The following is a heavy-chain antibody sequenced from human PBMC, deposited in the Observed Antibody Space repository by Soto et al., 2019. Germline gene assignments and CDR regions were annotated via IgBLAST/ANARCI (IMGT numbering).Heavy chain of an antibody. J-gene: IGHJ4*02. CDR1: GFTFGDYA. CDR3: SAPGGGLYYGSGSYYNGEDY. D-gene: IGHD3-10*01. V-gene: IGHV3-49*03. CDR2: IRSKAYGGTT. Sequence: GGSLRLSCTASGFTFGDYAMSWFRQAPGKGLEWVGFIRSKAYGGTTEYAASVKGRFTISRDDSKSIAYLQMNSLKTEDTAVYYCSAPGGGLYYGSGSYYNGEDYWGQGTLVTVSS.